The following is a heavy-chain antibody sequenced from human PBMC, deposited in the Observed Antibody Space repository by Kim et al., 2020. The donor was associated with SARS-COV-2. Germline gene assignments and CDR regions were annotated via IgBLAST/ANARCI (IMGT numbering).Heavy chain of an antibody. CDR2: SGST. CDR3: ATLNSLDY. D-gene: IGHD1-7*01. Sequence: SGSTYYNPSLKSRVTISVDTSKNQFSLKLSSVTAADTAVYYCATLNSLDYWGQGTLVTVSS. V-gene: IGHV4-39*01. J-gene: IGHJ4*02.